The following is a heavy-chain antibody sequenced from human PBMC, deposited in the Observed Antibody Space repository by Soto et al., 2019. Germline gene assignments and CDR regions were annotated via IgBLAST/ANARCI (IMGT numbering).Heavy chain of an antibody. CDR1: GGTFSSYA. D-gene: IGHD3-10*01. V-gene: IGHV1-69*13. Sequence: PSVKVSCKASGGTFSSYAISWVRQAPGQGLEWMGGIIPIFGTANYAQKFQGRVTITADESTSTAYMELSSLRSEDTAVYYCARSLWFGAPFDYWGQGTLVTVSS. J-gene: IGHJ4*02. CDR3: ARSLWFGAPFDY. CDR2: IIPIFGTA.